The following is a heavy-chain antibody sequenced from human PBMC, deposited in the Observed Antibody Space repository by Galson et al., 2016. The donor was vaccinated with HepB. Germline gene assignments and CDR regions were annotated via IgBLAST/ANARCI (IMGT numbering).Heavy chain of an antibody. J-gene: IGHJ5*02. V-gene: IGHV4-59*01. CDR2: IYYNGST. Sequence: SETLSLTCTVSGGSISSYYWSWIRQPPGKGLEWIGYIYYNGSTNYNPSLKSRVTISVDTSKNQFSLKLTYVTAADTAVYYCARDRTTRGFDPWGQGTLVTVSS. CDR1: GGSISSYY. D-gene: IGHD4-17*01. CDR3: ARDRTTRGFDP.